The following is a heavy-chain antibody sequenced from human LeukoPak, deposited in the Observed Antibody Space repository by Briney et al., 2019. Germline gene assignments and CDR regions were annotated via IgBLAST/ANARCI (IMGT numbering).Heavy chain of an antibody. V-gene: IGHV3-30*18. Sequence: PGGSLRLSCAASGFTFSSYGMHWVRQAPGKGLEWVAVISYDGSNKYYADSVKGRFTISRDNSKNTLYLQMNSLRAEDTAVYYCAKAQLRRLYSSSWLRVSEYFQHWGQGTLVTVSS. J-gene: IGHJ1*01. CDR3: AKAQLRRLYSSSWLRVSEYFQH. CDR2: ISYDGSNK. CDR1: GFTFSSYG. D-gene: IGHD6-13*01.